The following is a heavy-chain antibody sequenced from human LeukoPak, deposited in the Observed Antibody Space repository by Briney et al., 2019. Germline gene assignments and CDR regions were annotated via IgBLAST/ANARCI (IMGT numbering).Heavy chain of an antibody. CDR2: INPNSGGT. CDR3: ASPYYYDSSGYYPNDAFDI. J-gene: IGHJ3*02. V-gene: IGHV1-2*02. D-gene: IGHD3-22*01. CDR1: GYTFTGYY. Sequence: ASVKVSCTASGYTFTGYYMHWVRQAPGQGLEWMGWINPNSGGTNYAQKFQGRVTMTRDTSISTAYMELSRLRSDDTAVYYCASPYYYDSSGYYPNDAFDIWGQGTMVTVSS.